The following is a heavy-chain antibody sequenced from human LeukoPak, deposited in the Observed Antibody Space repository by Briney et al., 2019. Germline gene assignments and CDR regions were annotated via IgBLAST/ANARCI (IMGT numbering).Heavy chain of an antibody. CDR1: GFTFSSYW. CDR2: IKQDGSEK. D-gene: IGHD3-3*01. J-gene: IGHJ6*02. V-gene: IGHV3-7*01. CDR3: ARDDDDTISYGMDA. Sequence: GGSLRLSCAASGFTFSSYWMSWVRQAPGKGLEWVANIKQDGSEKYYVDSVKGRFTISRDNAKNSLYLQMNSLRAEDTAVYYCARDDDDTISYGMDAWGRGTTVTVSS.